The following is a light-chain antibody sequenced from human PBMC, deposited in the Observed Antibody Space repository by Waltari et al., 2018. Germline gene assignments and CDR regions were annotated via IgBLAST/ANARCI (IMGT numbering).Light chain of an antibody. J-gene: IGLJ1*01. CDR3: SSYTSSSTYV. Sequence: QSALTQPASVSGSPGQSITISCTGTSSDVGGYNYVSWYQQHPGKAPKLMIYEVSNRPTWVSNRFSGSKSGNTASLTISGLQAEDEAYYYCSSYTSSSTYVFGTGTKVTVL. CDR2: EVS. V-gene: IGLV2-14*01. CDR1: SSDVGGYNY.